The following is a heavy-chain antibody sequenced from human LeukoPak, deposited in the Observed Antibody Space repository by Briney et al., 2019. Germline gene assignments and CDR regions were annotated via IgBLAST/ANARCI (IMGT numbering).Heavy chain of an antibody. J-gene: IGHJ4*02. CDR2: IYSGGNT. Sequence: GGSLRLSCAASGFTFSNYAMSWVRQAPGKGLEWVSFIYSGGNTHYSDSVKGRFTISRDSSKNTLYLQMNSLRAEDTAVYYCAKAMGFPWYFDYWGQGTLVTVSS. D-gene: IGHD1-26*01. CDR3: AKAMGFPWYFDY. V-gene: IGHV3-23*05. CDR1: GFTFSNYA.